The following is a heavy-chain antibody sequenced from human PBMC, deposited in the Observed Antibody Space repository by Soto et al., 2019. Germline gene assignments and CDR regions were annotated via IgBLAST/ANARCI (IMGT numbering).Heavy chain of an antibody. CDR2: ISGSGGST. Sequence: EVQLLESGGGLVQPGGSLRLSCAASGFTFSSYAMSWVRQAPGKGLEWVSAISGSGGSTYYADSVKGRFTTSRDNSKNTLYLQMNSLRAEDTAVYYCAKAPHFDYYYYMDVWGKGTTVTVSS. CDR1: GFTFSSYA. V-gene: IGHV3-23*01. CDR3: AKAPHFDYYYYMDV. J-gene: IGHJ6*03.